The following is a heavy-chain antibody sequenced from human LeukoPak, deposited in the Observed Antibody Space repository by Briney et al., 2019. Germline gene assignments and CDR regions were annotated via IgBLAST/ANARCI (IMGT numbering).Heavy chain of an antibody. CDR3: ARDIQAYY. J-gene: IGHJ4*02. CDR2: IYYSGST. D-gene: IGHD2-21*01. Sequence: SETLSLTCTVSGGSISSSSYYWGWIRQPPGKGLEWIGSIYYSGSTNYNPSLKSRVTISVDTSKNQFSLKLSSVTAADTAVYYCARDIQAYYWGQGTLVTVSS. CDR1: GGSISSSSYY. V-gene: IGHV4-39*07.